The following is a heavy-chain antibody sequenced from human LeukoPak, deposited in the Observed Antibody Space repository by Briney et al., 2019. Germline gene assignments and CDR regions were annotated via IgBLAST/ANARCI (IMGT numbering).Heavy chain of an antibody. CDR3: ARDLYGEYQLLHFYYYMDV. J-gene: IGHJ6*03. CDR1: GYTFTNFG. Sequence: GASVKVSCKASGYTFTNFGISWVRQAPGQGLEWMGWISGYNGNTNYAQKLQGRVTMTTDTSTSTAYMELRSLRSDDTAVYYCARDLYGEYQLLHFYYYMDVWGKGTTVTISS. V-gene: IGHV1-18*01. CDR2: ISGYNGNT. D-gene: IGHD2-2*01.